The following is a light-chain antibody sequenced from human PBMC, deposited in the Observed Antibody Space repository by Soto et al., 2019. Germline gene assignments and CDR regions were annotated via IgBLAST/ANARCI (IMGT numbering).Light chain of an antibody. Sequence: IQMTQSPCALSSSCGDIVTLTCLASENLRTYFNWYRLIPGQPPRLLTSAESRLPTGVPSMFSGSGSGTDFTLTISSLKPEDFATYPCQQSYNSPQPIGLGTDV. CDR3: QQSYNSPQP. CDR2: AES. V-gene: IGKV1-39*01. CDR1: ENLRTY. J-gene: IGKJ1*01.